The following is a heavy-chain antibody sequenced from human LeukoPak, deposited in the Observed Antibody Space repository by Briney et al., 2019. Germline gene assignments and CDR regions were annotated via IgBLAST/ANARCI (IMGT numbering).Heavy chain of an antibody. CDR1: GFTFSSYA. CDR3: AKRVATIPRYFDY. Sequence: QTGVSLRLSCAASGFTFSSYAMSWVRQAPGKGLEWVSAISGSGGSTYYADSVKGRFTIPRDNSKNTLYLQMNSLRAEDTAVYYCAKRVATIPRYFDYWGQGALVTVSS. CDR2: ISGSGGST. V-gene: IGHV3-23*01. J-gene: IGHJ4*02. D-gene: IGHD5-12*01.